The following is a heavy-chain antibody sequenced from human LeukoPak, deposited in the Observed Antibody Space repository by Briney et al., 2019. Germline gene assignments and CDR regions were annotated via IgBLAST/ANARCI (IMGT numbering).Heavy chain of an antibody. Sequence: PGGSLRLSCAASGFTVSTNYMNWVRQAPGKGLEYVSGINSSGGSTYYANSVKGRFTISRDNSRSTLYLQMGSLRAEDMAVYYCAREGSYGASDYWGQGTMVTVSS. V-gene: IGHV3-64*01. CDR3: AREGSYGASDY. D-gene: IGHD5-18*01. CDR1: GFTVSTNY. CDR2: INSSGGST. J-gene: IGHJ4*02.